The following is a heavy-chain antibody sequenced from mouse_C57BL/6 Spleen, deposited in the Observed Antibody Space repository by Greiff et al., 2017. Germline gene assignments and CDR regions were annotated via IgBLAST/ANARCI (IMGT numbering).Heavy chain of an antibody. CDR2: ISDGGSYT. Sequence: EVKLVESGGGLVKPGGSLKLSCAASGFTFSSYAMSWVRQTPEKRLAWVATISDGGSYTYYPDNVKGRFTISRDNAKNNLYLQMSHLKSEDTARYYCARDNYSNYFFDYWGQGTTRTVSS. D-gene: IGHD2-5*01. CDR3: ARDNYSNYFFDY. V-gene: IGHV5-4*01. J-gene: IGHJ2*01. CDR1: GFTFSSYA.